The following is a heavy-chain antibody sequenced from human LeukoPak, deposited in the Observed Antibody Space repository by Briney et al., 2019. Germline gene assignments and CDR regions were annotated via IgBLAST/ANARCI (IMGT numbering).Heavy chain of an antibody. V-gene: IGHV4-39*01. J-gene: IGHJ4*02. CDR2: IYYSGST. Sequence: SETLSLTCTVSGGSISSSSYYWGWIRQPPGKGLEWIGSIYYSGSTYYNPSLKSRVTISVDTSKNQFSLKLSSVTAADTAVYYCARQNTMIVGWGQGTLVTVSS. D-gene: IGHD3-22*01. CDR1: GGSISSSSYY. CDR3: ARQNTMIVG.